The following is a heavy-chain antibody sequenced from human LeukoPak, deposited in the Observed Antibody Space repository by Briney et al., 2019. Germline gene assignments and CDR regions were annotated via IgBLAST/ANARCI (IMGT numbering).Heavy chain of an antibody. J-gene: IGHJ4*02. D-gene: IGHD5-24*01. V-gene: IGHV3-30*04. Sequence: PGGSLRLSCAASGFTFSSYAMHWVRQAPGKGLEWVAVISYDGSNKYYADSVKGRFTISRDNSKNTLYLQMNSLRAEDTALYYCAKELRWLQFGGSFDYWGQGTLVTVSS. CDR1: GFTFSSYA. CDR2: ISYDGSNK. CDR3: AKELRWLQFGGSFDY.